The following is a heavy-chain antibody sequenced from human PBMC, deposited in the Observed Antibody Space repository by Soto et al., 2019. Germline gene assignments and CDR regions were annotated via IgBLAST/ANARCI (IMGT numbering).Heavy chain of an antibody. CDR2: IIPIFGTA. Sequence: QVQLVQSGAEVKKPGSSVKVSCKASGGTFSSYAISWVRQAPGQGLEWMGGIIPIFGTANYAQKFQGRVTITADESTSTAYMELSSLRSEDTAMYYCARDLSEYSSSSDENWFDPWGQGTLVTVSS. CDR1: GGTFSSYA. V-gene: IGHV1-69*01. D-gene: IGHD6-6*01. CDR3: ARDLSEYSSSSDENWFDP. J-gene: IGHJ5*02.